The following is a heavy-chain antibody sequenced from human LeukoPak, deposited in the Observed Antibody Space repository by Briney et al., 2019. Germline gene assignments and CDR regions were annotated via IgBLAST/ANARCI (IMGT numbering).Heavy chain of an antibody. D-gene: IGHD6-13*01. CDR3: AGDGDESSSWYPNWFDP. V-gene: IGHV1-2*06. J-gene: IGHJ5*02. CDR2: INPNSGGT. CDR1: GYTFTGYY. Sequence: VASVAVSCKASGYTFTGYYMHWVRQAPGQGLEWMGRINPNSGGTNYAQKFQGRVTMTRDTSISTAYMELSRLRSDDTAVYYCAGDGDESSSWYPNWFDPWGQGTLVTVSS.